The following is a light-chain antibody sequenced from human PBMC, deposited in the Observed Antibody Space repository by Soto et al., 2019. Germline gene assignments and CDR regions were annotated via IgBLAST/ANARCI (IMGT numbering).Light chain of an antibody. V-gene: IGLV1-40*01. J-gene: IGLJ2*01. Sequence: QTVVTQPPSVSEAPGQRVTISCTGSSSNIGAGYDVHWYQQLPGTAPKLLIYGNSNRPSGVPDRFSGSKSGTSASLAITGLQAEDEADYYCQSYDSSLRVVFGGGTKLTVL. CDR3: QSYDSSLRVV. CDR1: SSNIGAGYD. CDR2: GNS.